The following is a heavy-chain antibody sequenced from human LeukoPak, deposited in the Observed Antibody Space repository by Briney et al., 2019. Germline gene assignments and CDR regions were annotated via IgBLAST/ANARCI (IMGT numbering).Heavy chain of an antibody. CDR1: GFTFSSYW. Sequence: GGSLRLSCAASGFTFSSYWIHWVRQAPGEWLVWVSRINSDGISTSYADSVRGRFTISRDNAKNTLYLQMNSLRADDTAVYYCAKGGATVIDYWGQGTLVTVSS. V-gene: IGHV3-74*01. CDR3: AKGGATVIDY. D-gene: IGHD4-17*01. J-gene: IGHJ4*02. CDR2: INSDGIST.